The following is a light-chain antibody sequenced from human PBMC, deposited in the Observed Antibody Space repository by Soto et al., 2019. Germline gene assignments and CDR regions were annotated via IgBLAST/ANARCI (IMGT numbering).Light chain of an antibody. V-gene: IGKV3-20*01. Sequence: EIVLTQSPGTLSLSPGERATLSCRASHTISSSYLAWYQQKPGQAPRLLMYGISRRATGIPDRFSGSGSGTEFTLSISSLQSEDFAVYYCQQYNTWPRTFGQGTKVETK. CDR1: HTISSSY. J-gene: IGKJ1*01. CDR2: GIS. CDR3: QQYNTWPRT.